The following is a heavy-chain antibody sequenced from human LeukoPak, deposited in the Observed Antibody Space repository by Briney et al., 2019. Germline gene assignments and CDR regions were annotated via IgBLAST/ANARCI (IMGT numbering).Heavy chain of an antibody. CDR3: ARDRGSSSWYDAFDI. V-gene: IGHV3-23*01. CDR1: GLTFSSNA. D-gene: IGHD6-13*01. Sequence: GGSLRLSCAAAGLTFSSNAMSGMRQAPGKGLEGVTAIRGGGSSTDYADSVKGRFTISRDNAKNSLYLQMNSLRAEDTAVYYCARDRGSSSWYDAFDIWGQGTMVTVSS. J-gene: IGHJ3*02. CDR2: IRGGGSST.